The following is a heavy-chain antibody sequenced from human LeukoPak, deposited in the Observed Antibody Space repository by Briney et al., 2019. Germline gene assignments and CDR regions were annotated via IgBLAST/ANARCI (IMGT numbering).Heavy chain of an antibody. V-gene: IGHV1-2*02. CDR1: GYTFTGYY. CDR3: ARGPSYDILTYIDY. J-gene: IGHJ4*02. D-gene: IGHD3-9*01. CDR2: INPNSGGT. Sequence: ASVKVSCKASGYTFTGYYMHWVRQAPGQGLEWMGWINPNSGGTNYAQKLQGIVTMTTDTATSTAYMELRSLRSDDTAVYYCARGPSYDILTYIDYWGQGTLVTVSS.